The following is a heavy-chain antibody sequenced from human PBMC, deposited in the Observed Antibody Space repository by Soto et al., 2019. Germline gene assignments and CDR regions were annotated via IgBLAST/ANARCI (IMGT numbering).Heavy chain of an antibody. J-gene: IGHJ4*02. CDR3: AKLTAYYDFWSGSDFDS. CDR2: ITASGRNS. Sequence: EVQLLESGGGLIQPGGSLRLSCAASGFTFNSYAMSWVRQAPGKGLEWVSSITASGRNSYYADSVKGRFTISRDQSKNTLLLQRSSLRAEDTALYYCAKLTAYYDFWSGSDFDSWGQGALVTVSS. V-gene: IGHV3-23*01. CDR1: GFTFNSYA. D-gene: IGHD3-3*01.